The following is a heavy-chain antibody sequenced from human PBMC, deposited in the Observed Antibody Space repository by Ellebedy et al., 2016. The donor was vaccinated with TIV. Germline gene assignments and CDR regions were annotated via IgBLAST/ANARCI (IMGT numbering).Heavy chain of an antibody. V-gene: IGHV1-24*01. D-gene: IGHD3-22*01. CDR2: FDPEDGET. CDR1: GGTFSSYS. Sequence: AASVKVSCKASGGTFSSYSINWVRQAPGKGLEWMGGFDPEDGETLYAQKFQARVTMTKDTSTDTAYMELSSLRSEDTAVYYCATTYYYDTSGYYERDFDYWGQGTLVTVSS. CDR3: ATTYYYDTSGYYERDFDY. J-gene: IGHJ4*02.